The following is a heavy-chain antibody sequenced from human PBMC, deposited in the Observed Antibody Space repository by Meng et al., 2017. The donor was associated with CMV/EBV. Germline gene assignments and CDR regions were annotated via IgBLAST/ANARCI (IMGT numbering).Heavy chain of an antibody. CDR2: ISGSGGST. Sequence: GESLKISCAASGFTFSSYWMHWVRQAPGKGLEWVSVISGSGGSTYYADSVKGRFTVSRDNSKNTLYLQMNSLRAEDTAVYYCAKASNARYLDYWGQGMLVTVSS. V-gene: IGHV3-23*01. CDR3: AKASNARYLDY. CDR1: GFTFSSYW. J-gene: IGHJ4*02. D-gene: IGHD4-11*01.